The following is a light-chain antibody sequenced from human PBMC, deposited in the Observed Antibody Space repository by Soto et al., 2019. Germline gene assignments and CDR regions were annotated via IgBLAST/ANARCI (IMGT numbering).Light chain of an antibody. V-gene: IGKV1-5*03. J-gene: IGKJ1*01. Sequence: IQMTQSPSALSASVGDRVTITCRASQSISRWLARYQQKPGKAPNLLIYMASRLESGVPSRFSGSGSGTEFTLTISSLQPDDFATYYCQQYNSYTWTFGQGTKVDIK. CDR2: MAS. CDR1: QSISRW. CDR3: QQYNSYTWT.